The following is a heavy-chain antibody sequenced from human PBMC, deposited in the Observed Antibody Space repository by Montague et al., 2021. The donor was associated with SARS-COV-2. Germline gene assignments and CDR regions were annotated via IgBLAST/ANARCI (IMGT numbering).Heavy chain of an antibody. CDR2: FYYTGYT. CDR3: ARIVGDCSSGSCYVVR. CDR1: GASTNSNSYY. V-gene: IGHV4-39*01. J-gene: IGHJ4*02. Sequence: SETLSLTCAVSGASTNSNSYYWGWIRQPPGKGLDWIGSFYYTGYTCYTPSLKSRVTISGDTSKNQFSLKLTSVTAADTAVYYCARIVGDCSSGSCYVVRWGQGTVVTVSS. D-gene: IGHD2-2*01.